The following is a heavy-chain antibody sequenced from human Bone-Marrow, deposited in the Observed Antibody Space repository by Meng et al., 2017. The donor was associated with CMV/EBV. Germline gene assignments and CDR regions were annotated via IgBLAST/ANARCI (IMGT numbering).Heavy chain of an antibody. CDR2: IKQDGSEK. Sequence: GGSLRLSCAASGFTFSSYWMSWVRQAPGKGLEWVANIKQDGSEKYYVDSVKGRFTISRDNAKNSLYLQMNSLRAEDMAVYYCARALRFLEWLSISTWYYYGMDVWAQGTTVTVSS. CDR1: GFTFSSYW. D-gene: IGHD3-3*01. J-gene: IGHJ6*02. CDR3: ARALRFLEWLSISTWYYYGMDV. V-gene: IGHV3-7*01.